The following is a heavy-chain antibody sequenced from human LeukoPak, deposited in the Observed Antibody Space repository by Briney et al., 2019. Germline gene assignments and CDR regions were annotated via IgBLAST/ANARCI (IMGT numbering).Heavy chain of an antibody. D-gene: IGHD2-2*02. CDR3: AKWMGYCSTTSCYKGYFDY. CDR2: ISGSGGSI. V-gene: IGHV3-23*01. Sequence: LSLTCTVSGGSISSGGYYWSWVRQAPGKGLEWVSGISGSGGSIYYADSVKGRFTISRDNSKNTPSLQMNSLRAEDTAVYYCAKWMGYCSTTSCYKGYFDYWGQGTLVTVSS. J-gene: IGHJ4*02. CDR1: GGSISSGGYY.